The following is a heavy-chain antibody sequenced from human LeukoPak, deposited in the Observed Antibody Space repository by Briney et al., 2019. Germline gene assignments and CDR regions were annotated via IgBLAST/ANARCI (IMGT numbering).Heavy chain of an antibody. CDR1: GFTVSGNS. D-gene: IGHD6-13*01. CDR2: IYSDNT. J-gene: IGHJ5*02. V-gene: IGHV3-53*01. Sequence: GGSLRLSCTVSGFTVSGNSMSWVRQAPGKGLEWVSFIYSDNTHYSDSVKGRFTISRDNSKNTLYLQMNSLRAEDTAVYYCAKDLGGRAAAGTSWGQGTLVTVSS. CDR3: AKDLGGRAAAGTS.